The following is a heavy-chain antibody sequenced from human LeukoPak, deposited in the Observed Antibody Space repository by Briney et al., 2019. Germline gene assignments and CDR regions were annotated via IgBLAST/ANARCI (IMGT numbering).Heavy chain of an antibody. CDR3: ARDHSTIFGSATELDY. Sequence: GASVKVSCKASGYTFTSYYMHWVRQAPGQGLEWMGIINPSGGSTSYAQKFQGRVTMTRDTSTSTVYMELSSLRSEDTAVYYCARDHSTIFGSATELDYWGQGTLVTVSS. CDR1: GYTFTSYY. D-gene: IGHD3-3*01. V-gene: IGHV1-46*01. J-gene: IGHJ4*02. CDR2: INPSGGST.